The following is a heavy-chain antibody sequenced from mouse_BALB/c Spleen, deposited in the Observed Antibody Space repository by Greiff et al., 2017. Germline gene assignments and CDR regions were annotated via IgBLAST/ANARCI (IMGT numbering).Heavy chain of an antibody. CDR1: GFNIKDTY. J-gene: IGHJ2*01. CDR2: IDPANGNT. CDR3: STGIPGDY. V-gene: IGHV14-3*02. Sequence: VHVKQSGAELVKPGASVKLSCTASGFNIKDTYMHWVKQRPEQGLEWIGRIDPANGNTKYDPKFQGKATITADTSSNTAYLQLSSLTSEDTAVYYCSTGIPGDYWGQGTTLTVSS.